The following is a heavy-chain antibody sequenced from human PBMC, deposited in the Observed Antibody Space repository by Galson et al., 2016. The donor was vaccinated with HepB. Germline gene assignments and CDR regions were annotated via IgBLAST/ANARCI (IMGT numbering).Heavy chain of an antibody. CDR3: VRGSRSSSWYLVDPYNWFDP. CDR1: GYTFTGYF. D-gene: IGHD6-13*01. CDR2: IKPNSGGT. Sequence: SVKVSCKASGYTFTGYFIHWVRQAPGQGLEWMGWIKPNSGGTNYGQKFQGRVTMTRDTSISAAYMALSRLRSDDTAVYYCVRGSRSSSWYLVDPYNWFDPWGQGTLVTVSS. J-gene: IGHJ5*02. V-gene: IGHV1-2*02.